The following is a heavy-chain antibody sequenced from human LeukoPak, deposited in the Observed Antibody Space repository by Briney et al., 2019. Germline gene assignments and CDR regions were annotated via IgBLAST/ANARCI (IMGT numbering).Heavy chain of an antibody. J-gene: IGHJ3*02. CDR2: IYTCGST. Sequence: SETLSLTCTVSGGSISSYYWSWIRQTAGKGLEWIGRIYTCGSTNYNPSLKSRVTMSVDTSKNQFSLKLSSVTAADTAVYYCARVKGWLQFGYAFDIWGQGTTVTVSS. CDR1: GGSISSYY. CDR3: ARVKGWLQFGYAFDI. V-gene: IGHV4-4*07. D-gene: IGHD5-24*01.